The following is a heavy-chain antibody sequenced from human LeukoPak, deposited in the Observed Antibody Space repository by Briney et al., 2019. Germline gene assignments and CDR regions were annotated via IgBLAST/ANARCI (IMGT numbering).Heavy chain of an antibody. CDR3: AKTPHTVTTGGYFDY. Sequence: GGSLRLSCAASGFTFSSYSMNWVRQAPGKGLEWVSSISSSSSYIYYADSVKGRFTISRDNSKNTLYLQMNSLRAEDTAVYYCAKTPHTVTTGGYFDYWGQGALVTVSS. V-gene: IGHV3-21*04. CDR2: ISSSSSYI. D-gene: IGHD4-17*01. J-gene: IGHJ4*02. CDR1: GFTFSSYS.